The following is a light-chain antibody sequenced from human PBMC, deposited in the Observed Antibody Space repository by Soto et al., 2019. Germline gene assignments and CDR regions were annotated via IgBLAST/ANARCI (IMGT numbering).Light chain of an antibody. CDR1: SSNIGNNA. Sequence: QSVLTQPPSVSEAPRQRVTISCSGSSSNIGNNAVNWYQQLPGKAPKLLIYYDDLLPSGVSDRFSGSKSGTSASLAISGLQSEDEADYSCAAWDDSLNGVVFGGVTKLTVL. J-gene: IGLJ2*01. CDR3: AAWDDSLNGVV. CDR2: YDD. V-gene: IGLV1-36*01.